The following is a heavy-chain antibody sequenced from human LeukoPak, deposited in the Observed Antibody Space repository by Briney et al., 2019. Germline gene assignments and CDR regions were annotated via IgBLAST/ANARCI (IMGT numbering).Heavy chain of an antibody. J-gene: IGHJ4*02. V-gene: IGHV3-30*03. CDR1: GFTFGGFG. Sequence: PGGSLRLSCVASGFTFGGFGMHWVRQPPGKGLEWVAVISYDESNKYYADSVKGRFTISRDNSKNTLYLQMNSLRAEDTAVYYCARDSDHASGCLDYWGQGTLVTVSS. CDR2: ISYDESNK. D-gene: IGHD6-19*01. CDR3: ARDSDHASGCLDY.